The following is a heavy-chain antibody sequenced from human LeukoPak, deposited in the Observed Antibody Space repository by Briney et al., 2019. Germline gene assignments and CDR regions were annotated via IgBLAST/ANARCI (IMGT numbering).Heavy chain of an antibody. J-gene: IGHJ5*02. V-gene: IGHV3-15*07. CDR1: GFTFTNAW. D-gene: IGHD2-15*01. CDR3: TKDMET. Sequence: GGSLRLSCAASGFTFTNAWMNWVRQAPGKGLEWVGRIKNKSNGGTTGYAAPVRGRFTISRDDSENTLYLQMNRLETEDTAVYYCTKDMETWGQGTLVTVSS. CDR2: IKNKSNGGTT.